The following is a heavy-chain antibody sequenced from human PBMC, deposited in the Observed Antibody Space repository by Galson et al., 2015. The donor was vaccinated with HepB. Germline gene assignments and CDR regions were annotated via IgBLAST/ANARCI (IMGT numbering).Heavy chain of an antibody. Sequence: SLRLSCAASGFSFSTYGMHWVRQAPGKGLEWVAVIPSDGRNKYYADSVQGRFTISRDNSKNTLYLQMNSLRADDTAVYYCARKIPSYGERGAIDFWGQGTLVTVSS. V-gene: IGHV3-30*03. J-gene: IGHJ4*02. CDR3: ARKIPSYGERGAIDF. CDR2: IPSDGRNK. D-gene: IGHD4-17*01. CDR1: GFSFSTYG.